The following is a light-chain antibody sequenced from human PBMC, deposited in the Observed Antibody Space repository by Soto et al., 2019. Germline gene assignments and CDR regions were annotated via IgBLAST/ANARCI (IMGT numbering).Light chain of an antibody. J-gene: IGKJ2*01. CDR2: KAS. V-gene: IGKV1-5*03. Sequence: DIQMTQSPSTLSASVGDRVTFTCRASQSISSWLAWYQQKPGKAPKVLIYKASSLESGVPSRFSGSGSGTEFTLTISSLQPDDFATYYCQQYNNYYTFGQGTELEIK. CDR3: QQYNNYYT. CDR1: QSISSW.